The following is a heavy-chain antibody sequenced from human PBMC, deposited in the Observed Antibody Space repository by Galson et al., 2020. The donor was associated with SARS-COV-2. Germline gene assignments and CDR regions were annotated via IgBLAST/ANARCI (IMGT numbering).Heavy chain of an antibody. V-gene: IGHV4-59*01. Sequence: ETSETLSLTCTVSGGSISSYYWCWIRQPPGKGLEWIGYIYYSGSTNYNPSLKSRVTISVDTSKNQFSLKLSSVTAADTAVYYCAREALDYYDSSGYSEGYFDDWGQGTLVTVSS. CDR1: GGSISSYY. CDR2: IYYSGST. D-gene: IGHD3-22*01. CDR3: AREALDYYDSSGYSEGYFDD. J-gene: IGHJ4*02.